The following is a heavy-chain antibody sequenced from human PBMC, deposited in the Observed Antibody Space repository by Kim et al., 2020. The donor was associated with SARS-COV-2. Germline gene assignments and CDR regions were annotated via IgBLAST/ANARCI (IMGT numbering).Heavy chain of an antibody. D-gene: IGHD1-26*01. Sequence: GGSLRLSCAASGFTFSSYAMHWVRQAPGKGLEWVAVISYDGSNKYYADSVKGRFTISRDNSKNTLYLQMNSLRAEDTAVYYCARDSGSGIGIVGVHSGNYYYGMDVWGQGTTVTVSS. V-gene: IGHV3-30*04. CDR1: GFTFSSYA. CDR3: ARDSGSGIGIVGVHSGNYYYGMDV. J-gene: IGHJ6*02. CDR2: ISYDGSNK.